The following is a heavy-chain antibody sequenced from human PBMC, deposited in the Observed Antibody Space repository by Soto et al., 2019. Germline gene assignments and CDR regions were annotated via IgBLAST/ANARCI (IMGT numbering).Heavy chain of an antibody. CDR3: ARGLYGGNCPEYYYYGMDV. J-gene: IGHJ6*02. V-gene: IGHV1-69*13. D-gene: IGHD2-15*01. Sequence: GASVKVSCKASGGTFSSYAISWVRQAPGQGLEWMGGIIPIFGTANYAQKFQGRVTITADESTSTAYMELSRLRSDDTAVYYCARGLYGGNCPEYYYYGMDVWGQGTTVTAP. CDR2: IIPIFGTA. CDR1: GGTFSSYA.